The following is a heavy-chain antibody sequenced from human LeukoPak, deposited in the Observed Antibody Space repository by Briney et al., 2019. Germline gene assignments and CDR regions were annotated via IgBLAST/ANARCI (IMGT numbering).Heavy chain of an antibody. CDR3: AREVTLDIWGFDYLDY. CDR1: GGPITEYF. CDR2: IDASGNT. D-gene: IGHD2-21*02. J-gene: IGHJ4*02. Sequence: SETLSLTCTASGGPITEYFCNWIRQPAGKGLEWIGRIDASGNTDYNPSLKSRVTMSLDSSNSQCSLELTSVTAADTAVYYCAREVTLDIWGFDYLDYWGQGTLVTVSS. V-gene: IGHV4-4*07.